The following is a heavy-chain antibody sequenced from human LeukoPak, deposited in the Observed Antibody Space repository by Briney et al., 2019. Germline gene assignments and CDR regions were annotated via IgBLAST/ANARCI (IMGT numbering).Heavy chain of an antibody. Sequence: AASVKVSCKASGGTFSSYAISWVRQAPGQGLEWMGGIIPIFGTANYAQKFQGRVTINADESTSTAYMELSSLRSEDTAVYYCARETTRPYGHPDGYYYYYMDVWGKGTTVTISS. J-gene: IGHJ6*03. V-gene: IGHV1-69*13. CDR3: ARETTRPYGHPDGYYYYYMDV. CDR1: GGTFSSYA. D-gene: IGHD4-17*01. CDR2: IIPIFGTA.